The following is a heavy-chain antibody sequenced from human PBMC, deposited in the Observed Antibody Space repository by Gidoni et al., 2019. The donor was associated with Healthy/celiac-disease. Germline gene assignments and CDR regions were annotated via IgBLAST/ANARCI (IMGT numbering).Heavy chain of an antibody. CDR3: ARDPCGVDCYSGFDY. J-gene: IGHJ4*02. V-gene: IGHV3-33*01. CDR1: GFTFSSYG. D-gene: IGHD2-21*02. CDR2: IWYYGSNK. Sequence: QVQLVESGGGVVQPGRSLRLSCAAAGFTFSSYGMHWVRQAPGKGLEWVAVIWYYGSNKYYADSVKGRFTISRDNSKNTLYLQMNSLRAEDTAVYYCARDPCGVDCYSGFDYWGQGTLVTVSS.